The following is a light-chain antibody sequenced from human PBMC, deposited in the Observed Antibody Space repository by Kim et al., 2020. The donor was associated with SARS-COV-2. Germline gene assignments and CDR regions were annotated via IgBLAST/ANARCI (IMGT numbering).Light chain of an antibody. CDR3: QQFSDLYT. J-gene: IGKJ2*01. CDR1: EDISKY. CDR2: GAS. Sequence: DIQMTQSPSSLSASVGDRVTITCQASEDISKYLNWYQQRPGNAPKLLISGASDLEPGVPSRFSGSGSGTYFSLTISRLHPEDFATYYCQQFSDLYTFGQGTKLEI. V-gene: IGKV1-33*01.